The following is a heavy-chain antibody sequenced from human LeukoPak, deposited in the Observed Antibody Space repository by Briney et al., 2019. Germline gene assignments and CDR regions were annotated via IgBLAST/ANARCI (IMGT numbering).Heavy chain of an antibody. CDR2: ISGSGGST. Sequence: GGSLRLSCAASGFTFSSYAMSWVRQAPGKGLEWVSAISGSGGSTYYADSVKGRFTISRDNSKNTLYLQMNSLRAEDTAVYYCAKEGYLLSDYGSGSYYSRGYGMDVWGQGTTDTVSS. D-gene: IGHD3-10*01. J-gene: IGHJ6*02. V-gene: IGHV3-23*01. CDR1: GFTFSSYA. CDR3: AKEGYLLSDYGSGSYYSRGYGMDV.